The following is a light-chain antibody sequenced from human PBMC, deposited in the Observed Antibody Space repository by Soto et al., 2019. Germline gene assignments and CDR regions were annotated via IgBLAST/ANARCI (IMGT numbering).Light chain of an antibody. V-gene: IGLV1-40*01. Sequence: QSVLTQPPSVSGAPGQSVTISCTGSNSNIGAGYDVHWYQQIPGKAPKLLVYNSNSRPSGIPDRFSGSKSGASASLAITGLQAEDEGDYYCQSYDSTLSARYVFGTGTKVTVL. CDR2: NSN. J-gene: IGLJ1*01. CDR1: NSNIGAGYD. CDR3: QSYDSTLSARYV.